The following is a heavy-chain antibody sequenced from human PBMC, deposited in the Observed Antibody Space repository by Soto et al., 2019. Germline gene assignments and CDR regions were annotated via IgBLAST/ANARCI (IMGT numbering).Heavy chain of an antibody. Sequence: SETLSLTCTVSCGSISSGDYYWSWIRQPPGKGLEWIGYIYYTGSTYYNPSLKSRVTISVDTSKDQFSLKVTSVTAADTAVYYCAREEKRYYYYGMDVWGQGITVPSS. CDR2: IYYTGST. CDR1: CGSISSGDYY. V-gene: IGHV4-30-4*01. CDR3: AREEKRYYYYGMDV. J-gene: IGHJ6*02.